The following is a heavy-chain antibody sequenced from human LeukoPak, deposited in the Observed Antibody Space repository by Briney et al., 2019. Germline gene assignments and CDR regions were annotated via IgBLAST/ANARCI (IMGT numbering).Heavy chain of an antibody. CDR2: IIPIFGTA. CDR1: GYTFTGYY. J-gene: IGHJ5*02. V-gene: IGHV1-69*01. D-gene: IGHD3-10*01. Sequence: ASVKVSCKASGYTFTGYYMHWVRQAPGQGLEWMGGIIPIFGTANYAQKFQGRVTITADESTSTAYMELSSLRSEDTAVYYCASSSYYYGSAPTINWFDPWGQGTLVTVSS. CDR3: ASSSYYYGSAPTINWFDP.